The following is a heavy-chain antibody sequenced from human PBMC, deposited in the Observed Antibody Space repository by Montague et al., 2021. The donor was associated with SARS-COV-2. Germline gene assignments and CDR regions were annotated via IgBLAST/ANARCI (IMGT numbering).Heavy chain of an antibody. D-gene: IGHD3-10*01. V-gene: IGHV4-59*08. CDR2: IFYSGSA. CDR3: VRFQEGKFGSRTYSPFWYFDL. Sequence: SETLSLTCTVSGGSISSNYWYWIRQPPAKGLEYIWYIFYSGSATYYPTPKRQGTISVDTSTNHCSLKLTSVTAADTAVYYCVRFQEGKFGSRTYSPFWYFDLWGRGTLVTVSS. CDR1: GGSISSNY. J-gene: IGHJ2*01.